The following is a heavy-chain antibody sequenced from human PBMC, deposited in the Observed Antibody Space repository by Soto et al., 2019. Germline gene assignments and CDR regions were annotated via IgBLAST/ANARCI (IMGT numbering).Heavy chain of an antibody. CDR2: ISITTNYI. CDR3: ARESEDLTSNFDY. Sequence: TRGALRLSCAASGFTFTMYTMNWVRQAPGKGLEWVSSISITTNYIYYGDSMKGRFTISRDNSKNSLYLEMNSLRAEDTAVYYCARESEDLTSNFDYWGQGTMVTVSS. J-gene: IGHJ4*02. V-gene: IGHV3-21*06. CDR1: GFTFTMYT.